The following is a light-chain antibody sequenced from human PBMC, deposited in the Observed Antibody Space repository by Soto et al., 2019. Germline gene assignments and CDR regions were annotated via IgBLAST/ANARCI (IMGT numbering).Light chain of an antibody. CDR3: QQYDNWPWT. V-gene: IGKV3-15*01. Sequence: EIVMTQSPATLSVSRGERATLXXRASQSVDTNLAWYQQKPGQAPRXVIDSASTRATGIPARFSGSGAGTEFTLTISYLQSEDFAVYYCQQYDNWPWTFGQGTKVEIK. CDR2: SAS. J-gene: IGKJ1*01. CDR1: QSVDTN.